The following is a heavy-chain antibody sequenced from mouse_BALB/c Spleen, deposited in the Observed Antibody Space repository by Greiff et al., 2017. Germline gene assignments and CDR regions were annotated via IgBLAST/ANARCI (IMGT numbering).Heavy chain of an antibody. D-gene: IGHD1-1*01. CDR2: INPSTGGT. CDR3: ARGDGSRYYYAMDY. V-gene: IGHV1-42*01. CDR1: GYSFTDYY. J-gene: IGHJ4*01. Sequence: EVQLQQSGPELVKTGASVKISCKASGYSFTDYYVHWVKQSPEKSFEWIGEINPSTGGTSYNQKFKGKATLTVDKSSSTAYMQLKSLTSEDSAVYYCARGDGSRYYYAMDYWGQGTSVTVSS.